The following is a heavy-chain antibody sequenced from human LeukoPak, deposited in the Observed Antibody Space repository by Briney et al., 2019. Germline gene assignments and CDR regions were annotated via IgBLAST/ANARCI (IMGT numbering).Heavy chain of an antibody. CDR1: GGSFSGYY. D-gene: IGHD6-13*01. CDR3: ARRGSSWSYFDY. CDR2: VFYSGST. J-gene: IGHJ4*02. Sequence: PSETLSLTCAVYGGSFSGYYWSWIRQPPGKGLEWIGYVFYSGSTNYNPSLQSRVTISLDTSKNQFSLNLSSVTAADTAVYYCARRGSSWSYFDYWGQGTQVTVSS. V-gene: IGHV4-59*08.